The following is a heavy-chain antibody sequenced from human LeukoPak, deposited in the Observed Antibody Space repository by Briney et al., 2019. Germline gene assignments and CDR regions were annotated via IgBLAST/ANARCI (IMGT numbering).Heavy chain of an antibody. CDR2: INHSGST. D-gene: IGHD6-13*01. CDR1: GGSFSGYY. CDR3: ARASYSSSWAQHYYYGMDV. V-gene: IGHV4-34*01. Sequence: SETLSLTCAVYGGSFSGYYWSWLRQPPGKGLEWIGEINHSGSTNYNPSLKSRVTISVDTSKNQFSLKLSSVTAADTAVYYCARASYSSSWAQHYYYGMDVWGQGTTVTVSS. J-gene: IGHJ6*02.